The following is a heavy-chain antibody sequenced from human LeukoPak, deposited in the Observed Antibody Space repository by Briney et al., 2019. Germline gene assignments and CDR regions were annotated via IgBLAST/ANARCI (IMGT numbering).Heavy chain of an antibody. CDR2: ISYDGSNK. CDR1: GFTFSSYG. V-gene: IGHV3-30*18. D-gene: IGHD6-19*01. Sequence: GGSLRLSCAASGFTFSSYGMHWVRQAPGKGLEWVAVISYDGSNKYYADSVKGRFTISRDNSKNTLYLQMNSLRAEDTAVYYCAKGAKTIYSSGWYDYWGQGTLVTVSS. J-gene: IGHJ4*02. CDR3: AKGAKTIYSSGWYDY.